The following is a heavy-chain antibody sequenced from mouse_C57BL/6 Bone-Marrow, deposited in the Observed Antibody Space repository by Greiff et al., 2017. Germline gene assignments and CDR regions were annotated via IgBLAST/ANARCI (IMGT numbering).Heavy chain of an antibody. J-gene: IGHJ3*01. CDR2: INPSSGST. D-gene: IGHD1-1*01. CDR3: ARSGGYSSSAIAY. CDR1: GYTFTSYW. V-gene: IGHV1-7*01. Sequence: QVQLQQSGAELAKPGASVKLSCKASGYTFTSYWMHWVKQRPGQGLEWIGYINPSSGSTKYNQKFKDKATLTADKSSSTAYMQLSRLTYEDSAVXYCARSGGYSSSAIAYWGQGTLVTVSA.